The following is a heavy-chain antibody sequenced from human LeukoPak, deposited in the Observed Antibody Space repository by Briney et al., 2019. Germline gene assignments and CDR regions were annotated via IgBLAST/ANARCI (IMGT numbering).Heavy chain of an antibody. V-gene: IGHV1-46*01. CDR2: INPSRCST. Sequence: GGSVKVSCKASGYTFTSYYMHWGRQAPGQGGEWMGIINPSRCSTSSAHKFQGRVPMTRDMSTSTVYMQLSSLRSEDTPVYYCASDLEMATITGYYSYYMYVWGKGTTVTVSS. J-gene: IGHJ6*03. CDR1: GYTFTSYY. D-gene: IGHD5-24*01. CDR3: ASDLEMATITGYYSYYMYV.